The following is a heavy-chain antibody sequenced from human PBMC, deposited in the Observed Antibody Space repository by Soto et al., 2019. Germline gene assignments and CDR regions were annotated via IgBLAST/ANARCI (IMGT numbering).Heavy chain of an antibody. CDR2: IWYDGSNK. Sequence: PGGSLRLSCAASGFTFSSYGMHWVRQAPGKGLEWVAVIWYDGSNKYYADSVKGRFTISRDNSKNTLYPQMNSLRAEDTAVYYCARERKEQQLYYYYYYYGMDVWGQGTTVTVSS. CDR3: ARERKEQQLYYYYYYYGMDV. CDR1: GFTFSSYG. V-gene: IGHV3-33*01. J-gene: IGHJ6*02. D-gene: IGHD6-13*01.